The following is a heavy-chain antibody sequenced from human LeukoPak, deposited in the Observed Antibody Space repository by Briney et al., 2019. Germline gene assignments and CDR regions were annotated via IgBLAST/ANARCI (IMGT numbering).Heavy chain of an antibody. CDR3: ARAHFDWLLYFDY. Sequence: SVKVFCKASGGTFSSYAISWLRQAPGQGLEWMGRIIPIFGTANYAQKFQGRVTITTDESTSTAYMELSSLRSEDTAVYYCARAHFDWLLYFDYWGQGTLVTVSS. J-gene: IGHJ4*02. CDR2: IIPIFGTA. D-gene: IGHD3-9*01. CDR1: GGTFSSYA. V-gene: IGHV1-69*05.